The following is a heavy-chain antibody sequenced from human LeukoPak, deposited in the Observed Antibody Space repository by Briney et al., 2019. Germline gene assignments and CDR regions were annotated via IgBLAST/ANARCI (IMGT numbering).Heavy chain of an antibody. Sequence: GGSLRLSCAASGLTFSTYWMTWVRQAPGKGLEWVANIKQDGSEKNYVDSVKGRFTISRDNAKNSLYLQMNSLRAEDTALYYCAKTGDYFDSTDYYRPDAFDIWGQGTMVTVSS. CDR2: IKQDGSEK. D-gene: IGHD3-22*01. V-gene: IGHV3-7*03. CDR1: GLTFSTYW. CDR3: AKTGDYFDSTDYYRPDAFDI. J-gene: IGHJ3*02.